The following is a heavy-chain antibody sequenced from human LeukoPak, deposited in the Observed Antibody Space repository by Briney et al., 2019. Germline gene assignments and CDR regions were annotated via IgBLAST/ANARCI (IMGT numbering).Heavy chain of an antibody. CDR1: GFTFSSYG. V-gene: IGHV3-30*18. CDR2: ISYDGSNK. CDR3: AEGSGGDY. J-gene: IGHJ4*02. D-gene: IGHD6-19*01. Sequence: GGSLRLSCAASGFTFSSYGMHWVRQAPGKGLEWVAVISYDGSNKYYADSVKGRFTISRDNSKNTLYLQMNSLRAEDTAVYYCAEGSGGDYWGQGTLVTVSS.